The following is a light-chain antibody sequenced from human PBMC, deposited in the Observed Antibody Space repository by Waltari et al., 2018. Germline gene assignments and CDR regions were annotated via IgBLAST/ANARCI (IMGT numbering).Light chain of an antibody. Sequence: SYQLPQPSSVSVSPGPTARIICSGDALAKKYVRWCQQKPGQAPGLIIYKDPERPSGIPARFPGSTSGTTVTLTITGAQVEDEADYYCLSVADNILVFGGGTKLTVL. V-gene: IGLV3-27*01. CDR1: ALAKKY. J-gene: IGLJ3*02. CDR2: KDP. CDR3: LSVADNILV.